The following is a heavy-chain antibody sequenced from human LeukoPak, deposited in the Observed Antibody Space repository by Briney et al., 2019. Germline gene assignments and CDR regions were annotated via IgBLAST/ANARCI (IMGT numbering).Heavy chain of an antibody. CDR2: IHHSGRT. D-gene: IGHD3-3*01. CDR3: ARDHLANLASRLFDP. J-gene: IGHJ5*02. V-gene: IGHV4-38-2*02. CDR1: GYSISSDYY. Sequence: PSETLSLTCTVSGYSISSDYYWGWIRQPPGKGLEWIGSIHHSGRTYYNPSLKSRVTISVDTSKNQFSLKLSSVTAADTAVYYCARDHLANLASRLFDPWGQGTLVTVSS.